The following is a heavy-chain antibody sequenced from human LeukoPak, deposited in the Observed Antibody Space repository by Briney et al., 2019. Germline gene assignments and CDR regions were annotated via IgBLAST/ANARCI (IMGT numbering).Heavy chain of an antibody. D-gene: IGHD3-10*01. Sequence: ASVKVSCKASGYTFTSYAMHWVRQAPGQRLEWMGWINAGNGNTKYSQKFQGRVTITRDTSASTAYMELSSLRSEDTAVYYCARDSDLLLWFGELIYFDYWGQGTLVTVSS. CDR3: ARDSDLLLWFGELIYFDY. V-gene: IGHV1-3*01. J-gene: IGHJ4*02. CDR1: GYTFTSYA. CDR2: INAGNGNT.